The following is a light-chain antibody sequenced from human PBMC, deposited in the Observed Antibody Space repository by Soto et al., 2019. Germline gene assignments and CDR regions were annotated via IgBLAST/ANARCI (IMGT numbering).Light chain of an antibody. J-gene: IGKJ5*01. CDR1: QSVSRY. V-gene: IGKV3-11*01. CDR3: HQRSNLPPT. Sequence: EVVLTQNHATLSFSPGEGATLSCRASQSVSRYLAWYQQKPGQAPRLLIYDASNRATGIPARFTGSGSGTYFTLTISSLEPEDLAVYYCHQRSNLPPTFGQGTRPENK. CDR2: DAS.